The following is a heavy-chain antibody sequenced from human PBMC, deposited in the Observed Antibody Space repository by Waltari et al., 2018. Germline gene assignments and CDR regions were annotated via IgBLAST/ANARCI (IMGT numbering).Heavy chain of an antibody. Sequence: QLQLQESGSGLVKPSETLSLTCTVTGGSISSSSYYWRLIRQPPGKGLEWIGSIYYSGSTYYNPSLKSRVTISVDTSKNQFSLKLSSVTAADTAVYYCASRRESGYYPGDDYWGQGTLVTVSS. CDR1: GGSISSSSYY. CDR2: IYYSGST. V-gene: IGHV4-39*07. CDR3: ASRRESGYYPGDDY. J-gene: IGHJ4*02. D-gene: IGHD3-22*01.